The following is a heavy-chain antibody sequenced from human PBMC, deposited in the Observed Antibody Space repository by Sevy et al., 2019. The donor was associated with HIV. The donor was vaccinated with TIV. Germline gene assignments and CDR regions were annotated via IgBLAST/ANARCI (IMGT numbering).Heavy chain of an antibody. CDR1: GLSFSGAW. J-gene: IGHJ4*02. Sequence: GGSLRLSCAASGLSFSGAWMNWVRQAPGKGLEWVGRIKAKIHGGTTDYAAPVKGRFTISRDDSKNTLYLQMNSLNIDDTTVYYCTTAHLDLADIDHWAQGTLVTVSS. V-gene: IGHV3-15*01. CDR3: TTAHLDLADIDH. CDR2: IKAKIHGGTT.